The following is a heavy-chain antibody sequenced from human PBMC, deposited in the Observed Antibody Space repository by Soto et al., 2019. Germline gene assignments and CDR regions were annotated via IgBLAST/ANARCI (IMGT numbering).Heavy chain of an antibody. D-gene: IGHD3-3*01. CDR3: AKGNEKNFWSDYFDY. Sequence: EVQLLESGGGLIQPGGSLRLSCAASGFTFSSYAMSWVRQAPGKGLEWVSAISGSGGSTYYADSVKGRFTISRDNSKNTLYLQMNSLRAEDTAVYYGAKGNEKNFWSDYFDYWGQGTLVTVSS. CDR2: ISGSGGST. J-gene: IGHJ4*02. CDR1: GFTFSSYA. V-gene: IGHV3-23*01.